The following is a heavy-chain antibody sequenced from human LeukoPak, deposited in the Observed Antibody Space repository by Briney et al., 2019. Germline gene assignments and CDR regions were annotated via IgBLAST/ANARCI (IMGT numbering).Heavy chain of an antibody. D-gene: IGHD6-13*01. Sequence: GGSLRLSCAASGFTFSSYSMNWVRQAPGKGLEWVSSISSSSSYIYYADSVKGRFTISRDNAKNSLYLQMNSLRAEDTAVYYCAVYAAAGTPPGIDYWGQGTLVTVSS. CDR3: AVYAAAGTPPGIDY. CDR1: GFTFSSYS. J-gene: IGHJ4*02. V-gene: IGHV3-21*01. CDR2: ISSSSSYI.